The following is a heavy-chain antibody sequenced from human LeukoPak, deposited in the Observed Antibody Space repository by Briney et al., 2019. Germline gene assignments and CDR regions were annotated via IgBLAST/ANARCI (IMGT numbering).Heavy chain of an antibody. CDR3: AREGGFYRPLDY. Sequence: SETLSLTCAVSGGSVSSTNWWTWFRQPPGKGLEWIGEVHLDGRTNYNPSLTGRLTMSVDLYENHISLKLTSVTAAGTAVYYCAREGGFYRPLDYSGQGTLVTVSS. J-gene: IGHJ4*02. V-gene: IGHV4-4*02. CDR1: GGSVSSTNW. CDR2: VHLDGRT. D-gene: IGHD3-3*01.